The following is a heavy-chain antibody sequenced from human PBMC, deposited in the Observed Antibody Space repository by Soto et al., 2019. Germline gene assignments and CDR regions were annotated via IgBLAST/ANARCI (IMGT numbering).Heavy chain of an antibody. Sequence: PSETLSLTCTVSGGSISSYYWSWIRQPPGKGLEWIGYIYYSGSTNYNPSLKSRVTISVDTSKNQFSLKLSSATAADTAVYYCARGVQGYSGYVRNYYYYMDVWGKGTTVTVSS. CDR2: IYYSGST. D-gene: IGHD5-12*01. CDR1: GGSISSYY. CDR3: ARGVQGYSGYVRNYYYYMDV. J-gene: IGHJ6*03. V-gene: IGHV4-59*01.